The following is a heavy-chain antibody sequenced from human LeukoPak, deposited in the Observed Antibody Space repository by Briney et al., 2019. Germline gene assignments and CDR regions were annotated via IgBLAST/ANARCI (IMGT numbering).Heavy chain of an antibody. CDR3: ITPLPYSAQ. Sequence: PGGSLRLSCAASGFTFSSYAMSWVRQAPGKGPEWVGRIKPKTDGETTEYAAPVKDRFSISRDDSKSMMYLQMNSLKTEDTAVYYCITPLPYSAQGGQGTLVTVSS. J-gene: IGHJ4*02. CDR2: IKPKTDGETT. D-gene: IGHD2-21*01. CDR1: GFTFSSYA. V-gene: IGHV3-15*01.